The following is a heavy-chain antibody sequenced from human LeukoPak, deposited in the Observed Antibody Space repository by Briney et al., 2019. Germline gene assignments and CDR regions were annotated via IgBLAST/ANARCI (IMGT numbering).Heavy chain of an antibody. V-gene: IGHV3-21*01. CDR2: ISSSSSYI. CDR3: ARENTVVVPAAITYYYNGMDV. J-gene: IGHJ6*02. CDR1: GFTFSSFG. D-gene: IGHD2-2*02. Sequence: GGSLRLSCAASGFTFSSFGMHWVRQAPGKGLEWVSSISSSSSYIYYADSVKGRFTISRDNAKNSLYLQMNSLRAEDTAVYYCARENTVVVPAAITYYYNGMDVWGQGTTVTVSS.